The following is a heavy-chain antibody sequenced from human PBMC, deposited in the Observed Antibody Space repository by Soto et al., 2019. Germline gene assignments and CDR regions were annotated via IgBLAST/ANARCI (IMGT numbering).Heavy chain of an antibody. D-gene: IGHD6-19*01. V-gene: IGHV1-3*01. CDR1: GYTFTTYA. Sequence: ASLKVSWKTSGYTFTTYAMHWVRQAPGQGLEWMGWINVGNAKTKYSQKFQGRVTITRATSATTAYMELSSLRFEDTAVYYCARAGYSSGWDSYFDYWGQGTLVTVSS. J-gene: IGHJ4*02. CDR2: INVGNAKT. CDR3: ARAGYSSGWDSYFDY.